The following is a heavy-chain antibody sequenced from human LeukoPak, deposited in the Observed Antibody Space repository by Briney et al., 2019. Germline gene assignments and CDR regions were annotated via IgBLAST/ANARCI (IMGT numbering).Heavy chain of an antibody. CDR2: INHSGST. V-gene: IGHV4-34*01. CDR3: ARGPRRYWFDP. J-gene: IGHJ5*02. CDR1: GGSFSGYY. Sequence: SETLSLTCAVYGGSFSGYYWSWIRQPPGKGLEWIGEINHSGSTNYNPSLKSRVTISVDTSKNQFSLKLSSVTAADTAVYYCARGPRRYWFDPWGQGTLVTVSS.